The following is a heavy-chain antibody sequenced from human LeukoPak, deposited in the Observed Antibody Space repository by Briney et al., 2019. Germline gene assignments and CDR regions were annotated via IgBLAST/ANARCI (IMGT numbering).Heavy chain of an antibody. CDR2: IYTSGST. CDR3: ARDRVAAPLCWFDP. Sequence: SETLSLTCTVSGGSLSSYYWSWIRQPAGKGLEWIGGIYTSGSTNYNPSLKRRVTMSVDTTKNQCSLKLSSVTAADAAVYYCARDRVAAPLCWFDPWGQGTLVTVSS. D-gene: IGHD6-6*01. CDR1: GGSLSSYY. J-gene: IGHJ5*02. V-gene: IGHV4-4*07.